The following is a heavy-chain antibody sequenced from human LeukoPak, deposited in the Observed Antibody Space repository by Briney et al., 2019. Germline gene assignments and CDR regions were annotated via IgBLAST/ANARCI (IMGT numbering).Heavy chain of an antibody. J-gene: IGHJ6*03. CDR3: AKYFYDSSGYYYYYYMDV. CDR2: FYSGGST. V-gene: IGHV3-66*02. Sequence: GGSLRLSCAASGFTVSSNYISWVRQAPGKGLGWVSVFYSGGSTYYADSVKGRFTISRDNSKNTLYLQMNSLRAEDTAVYYCAKYFYDSSGYYYYYYMDVWGKGTTVTVSS. CDR1: GFTVSSNY. D-gene: IGHD3-22*01.